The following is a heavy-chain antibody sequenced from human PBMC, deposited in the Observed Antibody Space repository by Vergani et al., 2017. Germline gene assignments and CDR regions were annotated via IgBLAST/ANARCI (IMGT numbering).Heavy chain of an antibody. V-gene: IGHV3-23*01. Sequence: EVQLLESGGGLVQPGGSLRLSCAASGFTFSSYAMSWVRQAPGKGLEWISAIRGSGGSTYYADSVKGRFTISRDNSKNTLYLQMNSLRAEDTAVYYCAKGVGGDPLYSSGWSHGGYYFDYWGQGTLVTVSS. CDR1: GFTFSSYA. J-gene: IGHJ4*02. CDR2: IRGSGGST. D-gene: IGHD6-19*01. CDR3: AKGVGGDPLYSSGWSHGGYYFDY.